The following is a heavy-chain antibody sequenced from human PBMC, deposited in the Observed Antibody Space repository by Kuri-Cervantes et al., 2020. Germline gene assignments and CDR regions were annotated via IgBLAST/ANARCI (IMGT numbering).Heavy chain of an antibody. V-gene: IGHV4-4*02. CDR2: IYHSGST. CDR3: ARPLGYCSSTSCSWGWFDP. CDR1: GFTFSSYW. Sequence: SCAASGFTFSSYWMSWVRQPPGKGLEWIGEIYHSGSTNYNPSLKSRVTISVDTSKNQFSLKLSSVTAADTAVYYCARPLGYCSSTSCSWGWFDPWGQGTLVTVSS. D-gene: IGHD2-2*01. J-gene: IGHJ5*02.